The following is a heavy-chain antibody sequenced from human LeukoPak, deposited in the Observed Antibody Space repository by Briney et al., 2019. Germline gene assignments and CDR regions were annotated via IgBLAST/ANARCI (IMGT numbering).Heavy chain of an antibody. Sequence: GGSLRLSCAASGFTFSSHWMHWVRQAPGKGLEWVAVISYDGSDKYYADSVKGRFTISRDNSKNTLYLQMNSLRAEDTAVYYCAKDISGGDCPDYWGQGTLVTVSS. CDR2: ISYDGSDK. CDR1: GFTFSSHW. D-gene: IGHD2-21*02. V-gene: IGHV3-30*18. J-gene: IGHJ4*02. CDR3: AKDISGGDCPDY.